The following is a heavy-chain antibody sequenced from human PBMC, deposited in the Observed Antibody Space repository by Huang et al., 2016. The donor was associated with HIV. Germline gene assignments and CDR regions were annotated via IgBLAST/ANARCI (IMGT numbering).Heavy chain of an antibody. J-gene: IGHJ4*02. CDR1: GGTFSKYA. V-gene: IGHV1-69*13. CDR3: ARGQLGSYGDYDVLY. CDR2: IIPMFGTP. Sequence: QVQLVQSGAEVKTPGSSVKVSCKASGGTFSKYAISWVRKAPGKGLEWMGGIIPMFGTPNYERKFQGRVTITADDSTSTTYVEVSSLRSEDTALYYCARGQLGSYGDYDVLYWGQGTLVTVSS. D-gene: IGHD4-17*01.